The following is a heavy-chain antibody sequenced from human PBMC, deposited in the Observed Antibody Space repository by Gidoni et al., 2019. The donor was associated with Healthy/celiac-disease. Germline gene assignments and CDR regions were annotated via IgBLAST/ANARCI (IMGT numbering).Heavy chain of an antibody. D-gene: IGHD6-13*01. V-gene: IGHV3-30*18. CDR2: MSYDRSNK. J-gene: IGHJ6*02. CDR3: AKDQIAAAGTGYGMDV. CDR1: GFTFRSYG. Sequence: QVQLVESGGGLVQPGRSLRLSCAASGFTFRSYGMHWVRQAPGQGLGWVGVMSYDRSNKYYADSVKGRFTISRDNSKNTRYLQMNSLRAEDTAVYYCAKDQIAAAGTGYGMDVWGQGTTVTVSS.